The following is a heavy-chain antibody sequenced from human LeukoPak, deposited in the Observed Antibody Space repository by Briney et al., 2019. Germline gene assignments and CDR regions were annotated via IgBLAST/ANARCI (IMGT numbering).Heavy chain of an antibody. J-gene: IGHJ5*02. V-gene: IGHV3-23*01. Sequence: GGTLRLSCAASGFTFSSYGMSWVRQAPGKGLEWVSAISGSGGSTYYADSVKGRFTISRDNSKNTLYLQMNSLRAEDTAVYYCARQVQHYDILTGYYRGHTPENWFDPWGQGTLVTVSS. D-gene: IGHD3-9*01. CDR2: ISGSGGST. CDR1: GFTFSSYG. CDR3: ARQVQHYDILTGYYRGHTPENWFDP.